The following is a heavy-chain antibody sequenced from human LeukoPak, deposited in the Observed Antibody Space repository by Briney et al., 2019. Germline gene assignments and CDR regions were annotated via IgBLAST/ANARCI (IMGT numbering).Heavy chain of an antibody. D-gene: IGHD6-13*01. CDR2: IKQDGSEQ. V-gene: IGHV3-7*01. Sequence: GGSLRLSCATSGFTFSSNWMSWVRQAPGKGLEWVASIKQDGSEQYYVDSVKGRFTISRDNAKNSLYLQMSSLRVEDTAVYYCARYRANPQLWGQGTLVIVSS. CDR1: GFTFSSNW. CDR3: ARYRANPQL. J-gene: IGHJ4*02.